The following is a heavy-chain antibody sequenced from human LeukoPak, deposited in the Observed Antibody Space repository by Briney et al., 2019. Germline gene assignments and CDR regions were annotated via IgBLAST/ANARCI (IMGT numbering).Heavy chain of an antibody. CDR1: GFTVSSNY. J-gene: IGHJ4*02. CDR2: FYHADDT. D-gene: IGHD1-14*01. Sequence: GGSLRLSFAASGFTVSSNYMSWVRQAPGKGLEWVSVFYHADDTYYTDSVKGRFTISRDNSKNTLYLQMNSLRAEDTAVYYCARGITGVAAFDYWGQGALVTVSS. V-gene: IGHV3-53*01. CDR3: ARGITGVAAFDY.